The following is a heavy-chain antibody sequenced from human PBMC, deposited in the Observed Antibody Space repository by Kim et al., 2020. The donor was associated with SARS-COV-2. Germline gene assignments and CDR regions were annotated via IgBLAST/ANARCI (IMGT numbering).Heavy chain of an antibody. CDR3: ARDQWAIYCSSTSCSIDY. Sequence: ASVKVSCKASGYTFTSYGISWVRQAPGQGLEWMGWISAYNGNTNYAQKLQGRVTMTTDTSTSTAYMELRSLRSDDTAVYYCARDQWAIYCSSTSCSIDYWGQGTLVTVSS. D-gene: IGHD2-2*01. CDR2: ISAYNGNT. V-gene: IGHV1-18*04. J-gene: IGHJ4*02. CDR1: GYTFTSYG.